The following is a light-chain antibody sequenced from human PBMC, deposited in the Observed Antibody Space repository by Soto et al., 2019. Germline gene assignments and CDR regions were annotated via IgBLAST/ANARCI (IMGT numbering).Light chain of an antibody. V-gene: IGKV3-20*01. CDR3: QQYSSSPRT. CDR1: QSVTGN. Sequence: ERGVTQSPAPLSVFPVERAAHSYMASQSVTGNSAWYQQKPGQAPRLLIYDTSYRATGVPDRFSGSGSGTDFSLTISRLEPEDFAVYHCQQYSSSPRTFGQGTRLEIK. CDR2: DTS. J-gene: IGKJ5*01.